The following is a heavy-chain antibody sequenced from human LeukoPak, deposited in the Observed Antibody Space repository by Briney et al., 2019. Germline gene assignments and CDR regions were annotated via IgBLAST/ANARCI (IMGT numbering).Heavy chain of an antibody. CDR2: ISSSSSYI. CDR3: ARVFAGTSIDY. D-gene: IGHD2-2*01. J-gene: IGHJ4*02. CDR1: GFTFSSYS. Sequence: GGSLRLSCAASGFTFSSYSMNLVRQAPGKGLEWVSSISSSSSYIYYADPVKGRFTISRDNAKNSLYLQMNSLRAEDTAVYYCARVFAGTSIDYWGQGTLVTVSS. V-gene: IGHV3-21*01.